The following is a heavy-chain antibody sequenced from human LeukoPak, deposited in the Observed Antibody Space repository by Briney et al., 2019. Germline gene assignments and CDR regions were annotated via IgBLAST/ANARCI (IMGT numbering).Heavy chain of an antibody. CDR1: GGSISGYY. Sequence: PSETLSLTCSVSGGSISGYYWSWIRQPPGKGLEWIGDMYYSGSTNYNPSLKSRVTISVDTSKSQFSLKLSSVTAADTAVYYCARGTVFGVATNWFDPWGQGTLVTVSS. V-gene: IGHV4-59*01. CDR3: ARGTVFGVATNWFDP. D-gene: IGHD3-3*01. J-gene: IGHJ5*02. CDR2: MYYSGST.